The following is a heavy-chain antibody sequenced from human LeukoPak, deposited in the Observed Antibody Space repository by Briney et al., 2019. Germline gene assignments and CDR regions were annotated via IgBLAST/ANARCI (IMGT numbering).Heavy chain of an antibody. Sequence: GGSLRLSCAASGFTFSSYEMNWVRQAPGKGLEWVSYISSSGSNIYYADSVKGRFTISRDNAKNSLYLQMNSLRAEDTAVYYCASNRSKYRFDYWGQGTLVTVFS. CDR2: ISSSGSNI. CDR3: ASNRSKYRFDY. D-gene: IGHD1-14*01. CDR1: GFTFSSYE. V-gene: IGHV3-48*03. J-gene: IGHJ4*02.